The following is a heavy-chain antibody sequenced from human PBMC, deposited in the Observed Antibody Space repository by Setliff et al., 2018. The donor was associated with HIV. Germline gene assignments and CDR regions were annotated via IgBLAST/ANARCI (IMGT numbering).Heavy chain of an antibody. Sequence: SETLSLTCAVSGYSISSGYYWGWIRQPPGKGLEWIGSIYYSGSTDYDPSLKSRVTVSVDTSKNQFSLNLRSVTAADTAVYYCATGGHRLHDYWGQGTLVTVSS. CDR2: IYYSGST. CDR1: GYSISSGYY. J-gene: IGHJ4*02. V-gene: IGHV4-38-2*01. D-gene: IGHD1-26*01. CDR3: ATGGHRLHDY.